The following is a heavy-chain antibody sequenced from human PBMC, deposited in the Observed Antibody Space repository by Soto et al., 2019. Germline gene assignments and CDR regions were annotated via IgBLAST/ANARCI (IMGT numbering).Heavy chain of an antibody. CDR1: GFRFNDYG. CDR3: AKDQWDCSGGACSPKQLYYFALDV. V-gene: IGHV3-30*18. Sequence: QVQLVEAGGGVVQPGGSMRLSCAASGFRFNDYGMHWVRQAPGKGLEWVAVISYDGRNKFFAESVKGRFTVSRDRSKNTVFLQMSSLGPQDTAVYFCAKDQWDCSGGACSPKQLYYFALDVWGQGTTVSVS. D-gene: IGHD2-15*01. J-gene: IGHJ6*02. CDR2: ISYDGRNK.